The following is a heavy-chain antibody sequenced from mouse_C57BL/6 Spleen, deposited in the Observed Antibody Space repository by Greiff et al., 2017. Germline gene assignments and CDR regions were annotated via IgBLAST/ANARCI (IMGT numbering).Heavy chain of an antibody. Sequence: VQLQQPGAELVKPGASVKLSCKASGYTFTSYWMQWVKQRPGQGLEWIGEIDPSDSYTNYNQKFKGKATLTVDTSSSTAYMQLSSLTSEDSAVYYCARGGITTVVAFDYWGQGTTLTVSS. CDR1: GYTFTSYW. D-gene: IGHD1-1*01. CDR2: IDPSDSYT. CDR3: ARGGITTVVAFDY. V-gene: IGHV1-50*01. J-gene: IGHJ2*01.